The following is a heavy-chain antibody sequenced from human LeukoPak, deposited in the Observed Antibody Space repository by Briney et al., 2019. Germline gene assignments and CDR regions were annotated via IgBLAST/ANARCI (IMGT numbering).Heavy chain of an antibody. CDR2: IKSKTDGGTT. CDR3: TIDPGSYHDFDY. J-gene: IGHJ4*02. CDR1: GFTFSNAW. D-gene: IGHD1-26*01. Sequence: GGSLRLSCAASGFTFSNAWMSWVRQAPGKGLEWVGRIKSKTDGGTTDYAAPVKGRFTISRDDSKNTLYLQMNSLKTEDTAVYYCTIDPGSYHDFDYWGQGTLVTVSS. V-gene: IGHV3-15*01.